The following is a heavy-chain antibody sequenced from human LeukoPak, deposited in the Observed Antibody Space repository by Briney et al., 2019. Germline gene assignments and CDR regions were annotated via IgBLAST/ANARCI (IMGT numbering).Heavy chain of an antibody. D-gene: IGHD6-6*01. CDR2: IIPILGIA. J-gene: IGHJ6*03. V-gene: IGHV1-69*04. CDR3: ASHIAARLYYYYYMDV. CDR1: GGTFSSYA. Sequence: SVKVSCKASGGTFSSYAISWVRQAPGQELEWMGRIIPILGIANYAQKFQGRVTITADKSTSTAYMELSSLRSEDTAVYYCASHIAARLYYYYYMDVWGKGTTVTVSS.